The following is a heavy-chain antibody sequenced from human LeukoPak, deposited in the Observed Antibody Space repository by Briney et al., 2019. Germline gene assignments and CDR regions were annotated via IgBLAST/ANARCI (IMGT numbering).Heavy chain of an antibody. Sequence: ALVKVSCKASGYTFTSYAMHWVRQAPGQRLEWMGWINAGNGNTKYSQKFQGRVTITRDTSASTAYMELSSLRSEDTAVYYCARFNYDFWSGPEGWFDPRGQGTLVTVSS. CDR1: GYTFTSYA. J-gene: IGHJ5*02. V-gene: IGHV1-3*01. D-gene: IGHD3-3*01. CDR3: ARFNYDFWSGPEGWFDP. CDR2: INAGNGNT.